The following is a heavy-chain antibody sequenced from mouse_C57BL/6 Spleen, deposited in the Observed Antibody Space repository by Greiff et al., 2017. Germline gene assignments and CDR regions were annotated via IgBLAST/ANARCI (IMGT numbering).Heavy chain of an antibody. Sequence: QVQLQQPGAELVRPGTSVTLSCKASGYTFTSYWMHWVKQRPGQGLEWIGVIDPSDSYTNYNQKFEGKATLTVDTSSSTAYMQLSSLTSEDAAVYYCARPFMTTGVAFDYWGQGTTLTVSS. CDR2: IDPSDSYT. D-gene: IGHD1-1*01. V-gene: IGHV1-59*01. J-gene: IGHJ2*01. CDR3: ARPFMTTGVAFDY. CDR1: GYTFTSYW.